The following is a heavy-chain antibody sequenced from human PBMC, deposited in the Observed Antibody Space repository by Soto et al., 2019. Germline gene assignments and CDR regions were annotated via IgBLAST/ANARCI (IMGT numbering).Heavy chain of an antibody. V-gene: IGHV3-23*01. Sequence: HPGGSLRLSCAASGFTFSSYEMNWVRQAPGKGLEWVSAISGSGGSTYYADSVKGRFTISRDNSKNTLYLQMNSLRAEDTAVYYCAKTRYYYDSSGYYSGYFGYWGQGTLVTVSS. CDR1: GFTFSSYE. CDR3: AKTRYYYDSSGYYSGYFGY. CDR2: ISGSGGST. J-gene: IGHJ4*02. D-gene: IGHD3-22*01.